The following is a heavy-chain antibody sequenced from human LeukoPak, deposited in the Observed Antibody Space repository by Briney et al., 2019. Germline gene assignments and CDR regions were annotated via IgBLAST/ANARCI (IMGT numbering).Heavy chain of an antibody. Sequence: SVKVSCKASGGTFSSYAISWVRQAPGQGLEWMGGIIPIFGTANYAQKFQGRVTITGDESTSTAYMELSSLRSEDTAVYYCARDLEGVPAAISAFDIWGQGTMVTVSS. CDR1: GGTFSSYA. CDR2: IIPIFGTA. V-gene: IGHV1-69*01. CDR3: ARDLEGVPAAISAFDI. J-gene: IGHJ3*02. D-gene: IGHD2-2*01.